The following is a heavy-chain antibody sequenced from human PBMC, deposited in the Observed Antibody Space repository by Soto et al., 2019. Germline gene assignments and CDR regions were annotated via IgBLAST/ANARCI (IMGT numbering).Heavy chain of an antibody. D-gene: IGHD3-16*01. CDR2: RNPNSGNT. CDR1: GYTFTSYD. J-gene: IGHJ5*02. Sequence: QVQLVQAGAEVKKPGASVKVSCKASGYTFTSYDINWVRQATGQGLEWMGWRNPNSGNTGYAPKFQGRVTMTRNTSIRTAFMELSGLRSEDTAVYYCARSLPWGSHERWLDPWGQGTLVTVSP. V-gene: IGHV1-8*01. CDR3: ARSLPWGSHERWLDP.